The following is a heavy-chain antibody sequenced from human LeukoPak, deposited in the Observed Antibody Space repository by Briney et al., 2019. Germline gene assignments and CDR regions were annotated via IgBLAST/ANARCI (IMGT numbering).Heavy chain of an antibody. J-gene: IGHJ5*02. V-gene: IGHV1-2*02. D-gene: IGHD5-12*01. CDR3: TKDRLSKWFDP. CDR1: GLTFTGVNF. Sequence: ASVKVSCEASGLTFTGVNFIHWVRQAPGQGPEWMGWINTNNGVTDYARKFQGRVTMTRDTSISTVYMESSRLTSDDMAMYYCTKDRLSKWFDPWGQGTLVTVSS. CDR2: INTNNGVT.